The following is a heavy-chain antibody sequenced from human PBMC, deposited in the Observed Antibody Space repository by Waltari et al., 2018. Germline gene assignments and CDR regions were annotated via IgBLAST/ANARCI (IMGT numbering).Heavy chain of an antibody. CDR3: VVQGAVAGTIGFDY. Sequence: EVQLVESGGGLVQPGGSLRLSCAASGFTFSSYWMSWVRQAPGKGLEWVANIKQDGSEKYDVDSVKGRFTISRDNAKNSLYLQMNSLRAEDTAVYYCVVQGAVAGTIGFDYWGQGTLVIVSS. J-gene: IGHJ4*02. V-gene: IGHV3-7*01. CDR2: IKQDGSEK. CDR1: GFTFSSYW. D-gene: IGHD6-19*01.